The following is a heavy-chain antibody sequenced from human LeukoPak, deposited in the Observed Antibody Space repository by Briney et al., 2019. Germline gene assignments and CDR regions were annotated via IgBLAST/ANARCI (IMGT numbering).Heavy chain of an antibody. Sequence: GGSLRLSCAASGFSFRSYTMNWVRQPPGKGLEWVSNIGTSSTTIYYADSVKGRFTISRDNAKNTLYLQMNSLRAEDTAVYYCAKDIRSYYDILTGPWGQGTLVTVSS. J-gene: IGHJ5*02. D-gene: IGHD3-9*01. CDR3: AKDIRSYYDILTGP. CDR2: IGTSSTTI. CDR1: GFSFRSYT. V-gene: IGHV3-48*01.